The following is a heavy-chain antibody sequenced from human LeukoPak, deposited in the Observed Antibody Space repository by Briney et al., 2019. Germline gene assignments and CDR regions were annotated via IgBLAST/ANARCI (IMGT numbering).Heavy chain of an antibody. J-gene: IGHJ5*02. V-gene: IGHV3-23*05. CDR3: AKPLGGSYLFDR. D-gene: IGHD1-26*01. Sequence: GGSLRLSCAASGFTFSSYAMTWVRRAPGKGLEWVSTVEVGGAITHYAASVKGRFTISRDTSRKILYLQMDSLRPEDTAVYYCAKPLGGSYLFDRWGQGTLVTVSS. CDR1: GFTFSSYA. CDR2: VEVGGAIT.